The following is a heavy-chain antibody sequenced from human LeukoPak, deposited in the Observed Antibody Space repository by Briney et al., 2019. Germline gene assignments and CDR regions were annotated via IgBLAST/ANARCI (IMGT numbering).Heavy chain of an antibody. J-gene: IGHJ4*02. CDR3: ARHEYYYGSGSFVDY. Sequence: GESLKISCKGSGYSFTSYWIGWVRQMPGKGLAWMGIIYPGDSDTRYSPSFQGQVTISADKSISTAYLQWSSLKASDTAMYYCARHEYYYGSGSFVDYWGQGTLVTVSS. CDR1: GYSFTSYW. D-gene: IGHD3-10*01. V-gene: IGHV5-51*01. CDR2: IYPGDSDT.